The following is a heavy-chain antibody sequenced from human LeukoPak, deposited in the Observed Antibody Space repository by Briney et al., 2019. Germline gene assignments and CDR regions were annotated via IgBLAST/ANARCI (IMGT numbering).Heavy chain of an antibody. CDR2: IWCDGSYQ. CDR1: GSTFTSFG. Sequence: PGGSLRLPCAASGSTFTSFGLHSVRQAPAKGLAPVAVIWCDGSYQYYGDSVKGRYTISRDSSKNMLYLQMNSLRVEDTAVYYCVRDGFGNFGGMDVWGLGTTVTVSS. D-gene: IGHD3-16*01. J-gene: IGHJ6*02. CDR3: VRDGFGNFGGMDV. V-gene: IGHV3-33*01.